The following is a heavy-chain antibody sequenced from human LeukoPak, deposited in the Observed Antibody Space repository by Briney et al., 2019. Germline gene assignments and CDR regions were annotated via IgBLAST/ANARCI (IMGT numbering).Heavy chain of an antibody. CDR2: IKQDGSEK. Sequence: GGSLRLSCAASGFTFSSYAMSWVRQAPGKGLEWVANIKQDGSEKYYVDSVKGRFTISRDNSKNMLYLQMNSLRAEDTAVYYCARDLSVRVRGVTKTIYYGMDVWGQGTTVTVSS. D-gene: IGHD3-10*01. V-gene: IGHV3-7*01. CDR1: GFTFSSYA. J-gene: IGHJ6*02. CDR3: ARDLSVRVRGVTKTIYYGMDV.